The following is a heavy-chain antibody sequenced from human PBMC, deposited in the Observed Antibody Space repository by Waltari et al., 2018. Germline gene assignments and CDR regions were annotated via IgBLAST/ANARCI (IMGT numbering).Heavy chain of an antibody. V-gene: IGHV4-59*08. CDR2: IRHTGRN. D-gene: IGHD5-12*01. CDR1: YL. J-gene: IGHJ1*01. Sequence: YLWNWMRQPRGKGLECIGCIRHTGRNKRNPSLESRVTMSVDTTKSQFSRRMTSVTAADTAVYYCARWDASGRYFGDWGQGTPVTVSS. CDR3: ARWDASGRYFGD.